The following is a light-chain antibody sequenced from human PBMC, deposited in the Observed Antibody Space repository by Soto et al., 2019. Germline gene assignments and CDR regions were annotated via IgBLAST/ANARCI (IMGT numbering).Light chain of an antibody. J-gene: IGLJ2*01. Sequence: QSALTQPASVSGSPGQSITISCTGTSSDVGGYNYVSWYQHHPGKAPKLMMYDVSNRPSGVSNRFSGSKSDNTASLTFSGLQAEDEADYYCSSYTSTSTVVFGGGTKLTVL. CDR2: DVS. V-gene: IGLV2-14*03. CDR1: SSDVGGYNY. CDR3: SSYTSTSTVV.